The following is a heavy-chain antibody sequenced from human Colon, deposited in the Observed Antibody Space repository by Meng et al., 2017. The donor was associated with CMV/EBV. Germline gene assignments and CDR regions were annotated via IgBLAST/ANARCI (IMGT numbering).Heavy chain of an antibody. CDR3: ARGGLVYDYGEEYYYFYGIDV. Sequence: GSLRLSCAVSGGSFSSYYWCWIRETPGKGLEWIGEINHRGNTNYNLSLKSRTSISIDTSKNQFSLNLRSVTAADTAVYYCARGGLVYDYGEEYYYFYGIDVWAQGTTVTVSS. CDR2: INHRGNT. J-gene: IGHJ6*02. V-gene: IGHV4-34*01. CDR1: GGSFSSYY. D-gene: IGHD3/OR15-3a*01.